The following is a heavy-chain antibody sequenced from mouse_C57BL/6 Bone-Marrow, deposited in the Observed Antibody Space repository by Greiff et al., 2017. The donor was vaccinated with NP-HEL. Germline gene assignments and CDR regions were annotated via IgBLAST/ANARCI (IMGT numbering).Heavy chain of an antibody. CDR1: GYTFTSYG. CDR2: IYPRSGNT. J-gene: IGHJ1*03. Sequence: QVQLKESGAELARPGASVKLSCKASGYTFTSYGISWVKQRTGQGLEWIGEIYPRSGNTYYNEKFKGKATLTADKSSSTAYMELRSLTSEDSAVYFCAGSNYGWYFDVWGTGTTVTVSS. D-gene: IGHD2-5*01. CDR3: AGSNYGWYFDV. V-gene: IGHV1-81*01.